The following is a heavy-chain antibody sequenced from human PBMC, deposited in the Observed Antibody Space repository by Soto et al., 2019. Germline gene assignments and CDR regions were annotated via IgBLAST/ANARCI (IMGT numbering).Heavy chain of an antibody. Sequence: QVRLQQWGTGLLKPSETLSRTCAVFGGSFNDYYWSWIRQPPGGGLEWIGEINYRGTTKYNPSLNSRVTITVDTSKNQFSLKVSSVTAADTAVYYCTRGGPIMGPIVSNDRPANCFDSWGQGTLVTVSS. CDR2: INYRGTT. D-gene: IGHD1-26*01. V-gene: IGHV4-34*02. CDR3: TRGGPIMGPIVSNDRPANCFDS. CDR1: GGSFNDYY. J-gene: IGHJ5*01.